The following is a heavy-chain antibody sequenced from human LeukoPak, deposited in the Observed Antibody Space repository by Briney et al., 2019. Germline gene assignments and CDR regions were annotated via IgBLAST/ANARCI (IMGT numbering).Heavy chain of an antibody. CDR3: AREFVGYDSSGYYPQYNWFDP. D-gene: IGHD3-22*01. J-gene: IGHJ5*02. V-gene: IGHV4-59*01. CDR2: IYYSGST. CDR1: GGSISSYY. Sequence: SETLSLTCTVSGGSISSYYWSWIRQPPGKGLEWIGYIYYSGSTNYNPSLKSRVTISVDTSKNQFSLKLSSVTAADTAVYYCAREFVGYDSSGYYPQYNWFDPWGQGTLVTVSS.